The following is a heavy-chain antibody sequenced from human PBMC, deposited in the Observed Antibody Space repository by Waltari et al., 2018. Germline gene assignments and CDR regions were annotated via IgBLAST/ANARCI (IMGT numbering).Heavy chain of an antibody. J-gene: IGHJ4*02. CDR3: ARDRIRKDF. D-gene: IGHD3-10*01. Sequence: QVQLVQSGPEVKKPGASVKVSCKTSGYNFVGYGISWVRQAPGQGLEWMGYSTTYNGKAKYAQKVQGRGTLTTDTSTSTAFLEVRSLTPDDTAVYYCARDRIRKDFWGQGALVTVSS. V-gene: IGHV1-18*01. CDR1: GYNFVGYG. CDR2: STTYNGKA.